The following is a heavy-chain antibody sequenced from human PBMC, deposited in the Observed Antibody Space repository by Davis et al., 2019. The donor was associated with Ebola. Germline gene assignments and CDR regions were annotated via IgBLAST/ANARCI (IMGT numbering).Heavy chain of an antibody. J-gene: IGHJ4*02. CDR2: VILKSGAT. CDR3: ARGHNYAHEY. V-gene: IGHV1-2*06. Sequence: ASVKVSCKASGYTFTDYSIHWMRQAPGQGLEWLGRVILKSGATNYAQKFQGRVTMTRDTSISTVYMELSSLRYDDTADYYCARGHNYAHEYWGQGTLVTVSS. D-gene: IGHD4-11*01. CDR1: GYTFTDYS.